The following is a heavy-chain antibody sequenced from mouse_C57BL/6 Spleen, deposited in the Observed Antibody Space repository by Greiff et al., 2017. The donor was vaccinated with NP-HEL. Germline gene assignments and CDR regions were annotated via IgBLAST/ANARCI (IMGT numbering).Heavy chain of an antibody. D-gene: IGHD3-2*02. CDR1: GYTFTSYW. J-gene: IGHJ4*01. Sequence: QVQLQQPGAELVKPWASVKLSCKASGYTFTSYWMHWVKQRPGQGLEWIGMIHPNSGSTNYNEKFKSKATLTVDKSSSTAYMQLSSLTSEDSAVYYCARQLRLTKGAMDYWGQGTSVTVSS. V-gene: IGHV1-64*01. CDR2: IHPNSGST. CDR3: ARQLRLTKGAMDY.